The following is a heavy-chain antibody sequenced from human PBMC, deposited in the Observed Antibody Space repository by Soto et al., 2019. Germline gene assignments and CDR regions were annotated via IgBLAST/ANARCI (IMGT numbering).Heavy chain of an antibody. D-gene: IGHD6-13*01. CDR3: ASSNIAAAGFYYYGMDV. Sequence: QVQLQESGPGLVKPSETLSLTCTVSGGSISSYYWSWIRQPPGKGLEWIGYIYYSGSTNYNPSLNSRLTISVDTSKNQFSLKLSSVTAADTAVYYCASSNIAAAGFYYYGMDVWGRGTTVTVSS. CDR2: IYYSGST. CDR1: GGSISSYY. V-gene: IGHV4-59*01. J-gene: IGHJ6*02.